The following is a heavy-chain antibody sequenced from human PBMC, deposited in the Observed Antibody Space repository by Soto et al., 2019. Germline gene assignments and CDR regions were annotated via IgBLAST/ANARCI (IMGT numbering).Heavy chain of an antibody. J-gene: IGHJ6*02. Sequence: PSETLSLTCAVSGYSISSGNYWAWIRQPPGRGLEWIGSLYHIGSTHYNTSLKSRVTISVDTSKNHFSLELSSVTAADTAIYYCRSSTSCYDESCVDVWGQGAMVTVSS. CDR1: GYSISSGNY. V-gene: IGHV4-38-2*01. CDR3: RSSTSCYDESCVDV. D-gene: IGHD2-2*01. CDR2: LYHIGST.